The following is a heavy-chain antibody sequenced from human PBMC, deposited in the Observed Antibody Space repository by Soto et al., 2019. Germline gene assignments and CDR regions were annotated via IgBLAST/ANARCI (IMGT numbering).Heavy chain of an antibody. CDR2: ISGSGGST. CDR3: AKDLSGRIGLRVYANRVSFDY. V-gene: IGHV3-23*01. Sequence: EVQLLESGGGLVQPGGSLRLSCAASGFTFSSYAMSWVRQAPGQGLEWVSAISGSGGSTYYADSVKGRFTISRVNSKNTLYLQMNSLRAEDKAVYYCAKDLSGRIGLRVYANRVSFDYWGQGTLVTVSS. D-gene: IGHD2-8*01. CDR1: GFTFSSYA. J-gene: IGHJ4*02.